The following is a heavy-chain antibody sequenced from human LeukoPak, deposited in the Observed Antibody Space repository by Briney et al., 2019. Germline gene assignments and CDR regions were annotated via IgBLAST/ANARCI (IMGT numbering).Heavy chain of an antibody. CDR2: IYYSGST. CDR3: ARFTTVTSFDY. J-gene: IGHJ4*02. D-gene: IGHD4-17*01. Sequence: ASETLSLTCTVSGGSISSYYWSWIRQPPGKGLEWMGYIYYSGSTNYNPSLKSRVTISVDTSKNQFSLKLSSVTAADTAVYYCARFTTVTSFDYWGQGTLVTVSS. V-gene: IGHV4-59*01. CDR1: GGSISSYY.